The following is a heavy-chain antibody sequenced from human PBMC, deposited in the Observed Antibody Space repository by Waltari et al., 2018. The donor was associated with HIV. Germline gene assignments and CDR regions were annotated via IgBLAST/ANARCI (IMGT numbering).Heavy chain of an antibody. CDR3: ARDRTRYYFDS. CDR1: GFSFSSYS. D-gene: IGHD6-6*01. Sequence: EVQLVESGGGLVQPGGSLRLSCTASGFSFSSYSMNWVRLSPGKGLEWFSYISTSSSAIFYADSVKGRFTISRDTAKNSLYLQMNSLRAEDTAVYYCARDRTRYYFDSWGQGTLVTVSS. J-gene: IGHJ4*02. V-gene: IGHV3-48*01. CDR2: ISTSSSAI.